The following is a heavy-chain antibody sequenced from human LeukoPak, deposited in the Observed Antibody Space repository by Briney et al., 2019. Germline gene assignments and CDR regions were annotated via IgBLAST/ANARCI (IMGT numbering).Heavy chain of an antibody. CDR3: AKCQGDYDFWSGYTTFDY. CDR2: ISGSGGST. Sequence: GGSLRLSCAASGFSFSSYAMSWVRQAPGKGLEWVSVISGSGGSTYYADSVKGRFTISRDNSKNTLYLQMNSLRAEDTAVYYCAKCQGDYDFWSGYTTFDYWGQGTLVTVSS. V-gene: IGHV3-23*01. CDR1: GFSFSSYA. J-gene: IGHJ4*02. D-gene: IGHD3-3*01.